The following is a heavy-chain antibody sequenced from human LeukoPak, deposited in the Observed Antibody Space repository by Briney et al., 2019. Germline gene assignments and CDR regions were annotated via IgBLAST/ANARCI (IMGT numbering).Heavy chain of an antibody. CDR2: ISWNSGSI. V-gene: IGHV3-9*01. CDR3: AKARGSLRFFDWSGGLDY. CDR1: GFTFDDYA. D-gene: IGHD3-9*01. J-gene: IGHJ4*02. Sequence: GRSLRLSCAASGFTFDDYAMHWVRQAPGKGLEWVSGISWNSGSIGYADSVKGRFTISRDNAKNSLYLQMNSLRAEDTAVYYRAKARGSLRFFDWSGGLDYWGQGTLVTVSS.